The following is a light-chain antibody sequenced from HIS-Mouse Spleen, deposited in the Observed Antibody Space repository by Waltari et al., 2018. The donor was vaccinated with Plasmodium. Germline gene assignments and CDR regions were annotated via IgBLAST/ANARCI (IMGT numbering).Light chain of an antibody. J-gene: IGKJ1*01. V-gene: IGKV1-39*01. CDR2: AAS. CDR3: QQSYSTWT. Sequence: DIEITPSPSSLSASVRNHVHVTGRASQSMSSYLNSYQQKPGKAPKLLIYAASSLQSGVPSRFSGSGSGTDFTLSISSLQPEDFATYYCQQSYSTWTFGQGTKVEIK. CDR1: QSMSSY.